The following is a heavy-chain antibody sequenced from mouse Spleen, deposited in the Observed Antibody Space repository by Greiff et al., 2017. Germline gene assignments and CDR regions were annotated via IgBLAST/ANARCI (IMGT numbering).Heavy chain of an antibody. CDR3: ARDWEGAWFAY. J-gene: IGHJ3*01. CDR2: ISSGSSTI. D-gene: IGHD4-1*01. Sequence: EVQRVESGGGLVKPGGSLKLSCAASGFTFSDYGMHWVRQAPEKGLEWVAYISSGSSTIYYADTVKGRFTISRDNAKNTLFLQMTSLRSEDTAMYYCARDWEGAWFAYWGQGTLVTVSA. CDR1: GFTFSDYG. V-gene: IGHV5-17*01.